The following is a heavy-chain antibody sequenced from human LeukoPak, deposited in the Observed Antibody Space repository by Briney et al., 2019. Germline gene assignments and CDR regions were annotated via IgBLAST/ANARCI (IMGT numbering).Heavy chain of an antibody. D-gene: IGHD2-2*03. CDR3: ARPPSRGYSSSFEY. Sequence: GESLQISCKGSGYSFPTYWIAWVRQMPGKGLEWMGIIYPDESNIRYSPSFQGQVTISADKSISTAYLQWSSLKASDTAMYYCARPPSRGYSSSFEYWGQGTLVTVSS. CDR1: GYSFPTYW. V-gene: IGHV5-51*01. J-gene: IGHJ4*02. CDR2: IYPDESNI.